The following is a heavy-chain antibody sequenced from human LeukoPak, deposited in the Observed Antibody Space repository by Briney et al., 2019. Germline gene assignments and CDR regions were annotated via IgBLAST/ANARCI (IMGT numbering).Heavy chain of an antibody. CDR2: VIHGGST. CDR3: ARPVSDYSGSRAYSL. CDR1: GGSFSGHS. J-gene: IGHJ4*02. V-gene: IGHV4-34*12. Sequence: SSETLSLTCAVYGGSFSGHSWSWIRQPPGKGLEWIGEVIHGGSTNYNPSLKSRVTISVDTSKNQFSLKLSSVTAADTAVYYCARPVSDYSGSRAYSLWGQGTLVTVSS. D-gene: IGHD3-10*01.